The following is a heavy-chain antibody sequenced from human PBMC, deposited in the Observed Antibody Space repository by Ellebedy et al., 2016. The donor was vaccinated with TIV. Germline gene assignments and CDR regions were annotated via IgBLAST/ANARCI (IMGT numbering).Heavy chain of an antibody. J-gene: IGHJ4*02. Sequence: SETLSLXXAVYGESFSGYYWSWIRQPPGKGLEWIGEINHSGNTNYNPSLKSRVTISVDTSKNQFSLKLSSVTAADAAVYYCASQGGVHGGLGYFDYWGQGTQVTVSS. CDR3: ASQGGVHGGLGYFDY. D-gene: IGHD2-8*02. CDR1: GESFSGYY. CDR2: INHSGNT. V-gene: IGHV4-34*01.